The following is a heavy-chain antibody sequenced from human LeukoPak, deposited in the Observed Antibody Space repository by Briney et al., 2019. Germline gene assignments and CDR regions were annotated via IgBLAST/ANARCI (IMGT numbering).Heavy chain of an antibody. J-gene: IGHJ4*02. CDR3: ARHGTTVTTPYDY. CDR2: IYHSGST. V-gene: IGHV4-30-2*03. Sequence: PSQTLSLTCAVSGGSISSGGYSWSWIRQPPGKGLEWIGYIYHSGSTYYNPSLKSQVTISVDTSKNQFSLKLNSVTAADTAVYYCARHGTTVTTPYDYWGQGTLVTVSS. CDR1: GGSISSGGYS. D-gene: IGHD4-17*01.